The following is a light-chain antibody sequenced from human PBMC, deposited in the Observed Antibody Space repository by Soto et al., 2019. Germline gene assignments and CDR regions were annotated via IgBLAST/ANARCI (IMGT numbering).Light chain of an antibody. Sequence: EIVLTQSPGTLSLSPGERATLSCRASQSVSSSYLAWYQQKPGQAPRLLIYGGSSRATGIPDRSSGSGSGTDFTLTISRLGAEDCAVYYCKQYGSSPKAFGQGTKVEIK. CDR1: QSVSSSY. CDR2: GGS. CDR3: KQYGSSPKA. V-gene: IGKV3-20*01. J-gene: IGKJ1*01.